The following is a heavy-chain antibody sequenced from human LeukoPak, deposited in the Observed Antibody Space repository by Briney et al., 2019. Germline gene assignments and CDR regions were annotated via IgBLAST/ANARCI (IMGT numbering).Heavy chain of an antibody. CDR3: ASSSWSWGFDP. CDR2: IYYSGST. Sequence: SETLSLTCTVSGGSISSYYWSWIRQPPGKRLEWIGYIYYSGSTNYNPSLKSRVTISVDTSKNQFSLKLSSVTAADTAVYYCASSSWSWGFDPWGQGTLVTVSS. J-gene: IGHJ5*02. CDR1: GGSISSYY. V-gene: IGHV4-59*08. D-gene: IGHD6-13*01.